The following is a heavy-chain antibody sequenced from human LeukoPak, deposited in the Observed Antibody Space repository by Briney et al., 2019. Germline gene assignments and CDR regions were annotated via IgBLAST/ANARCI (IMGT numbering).Heavy chain of an antibody. CDR1: GFTFTSYS. CDR2: ISGDSSKT. D-gene: IGHD2-2*01. CDR3: ARRYCASASCPQGY. Sequence: GGSLRLSCGVSGFTFTSYSMNWVRQAPGKGLEWVSYISGDSSKTQYADSVKGRFTISRDNAKYSLFLQMNSLRDDYTAVYYCARRYCASASCPQGYWGQGTLVTVSS. J-gene: IGHJ4*02. V-gene: IGHV3-48*02.